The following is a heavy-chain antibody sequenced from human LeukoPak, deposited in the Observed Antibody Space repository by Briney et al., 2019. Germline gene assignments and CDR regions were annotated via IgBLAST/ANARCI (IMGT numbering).Heavy chain of an antibody. CDR2: INSDGSGT. J-gene: IGHJ3*02. V-gene: IGHV3-74*01. CDR3: ARSSRYCSGGSCPDAYDI. D-gene: IGHD2-15*01. Sequence: GGSLRLSCAASGFTFSYYWMYWVRQAPGEGLVWVSRINSDGSGTTYADSVKGRFTISRDNAKNTLFLQMNSLRAEDTAVYYCARSSRYCSGGSCPDAYDIWGQGTMVTVSS. CDR1: GFTFSYYW.